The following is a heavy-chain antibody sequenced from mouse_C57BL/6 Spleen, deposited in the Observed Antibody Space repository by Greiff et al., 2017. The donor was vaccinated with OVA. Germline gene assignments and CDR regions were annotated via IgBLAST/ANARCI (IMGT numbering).Heavy chain of an antibody. Sequence: EVKLVESGGGLVQPGGSLSLSCAASGFTFTDYYMSWVRQPPGKALEWLGFIRNKANGYTTEYSASVKGRFTISRDNSQSILYLQMNALRAEDSATYYCARDYYGSSSPWFAYWGQGTLVTVSA. CDR3: ARDYYGSSSPWFAY. J-gene: IGHJ3*01. CDR2: IRNKANGYTT. CDR1: GFTFTDYY. D-gene: IGHD1-1*01. V-gene: IGHV7-3*01.